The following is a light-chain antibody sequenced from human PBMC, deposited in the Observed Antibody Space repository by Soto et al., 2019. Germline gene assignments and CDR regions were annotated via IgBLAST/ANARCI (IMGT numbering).Light chain of an antibody. V-gene: IGKV3-11*01. CDR3: QQRSYWNLS. CDR2: DAS. CDR1: RSLSSN. J-gene: IGKJ4*02. Sequence: EMVLPQSPATRSLSPGERATLSCRVTRSLSSNLAWYQLNRGQAPRLLIYDASKRTTGIPARFSGRGCGTDFTLSISSLEPEDFDFYYCQQRSYWNLSFGGRTKVETK.